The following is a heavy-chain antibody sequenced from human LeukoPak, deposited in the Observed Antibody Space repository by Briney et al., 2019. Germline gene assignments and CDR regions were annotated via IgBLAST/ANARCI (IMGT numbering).Heavy chain of an antibody. D-gene: IGHD2-2*02. J-gene: IGHJ4*02. Sequence: ASVKVSCKASGYTFTGYYMHWVRQAPGQGLEWMGWINPNSGGTNYAQKFQGRVTMTRDTSISTAYMELSRLGSDDTAVYYCARAALYCSSTSCYNYFDYWGQGTLVTVSS. CDR1: GYTFTGYY. CDR3: ARAALYCSSTSCYNYFDY. V-gene: IGHV1-2*02. CDR2: INPNSGGT.